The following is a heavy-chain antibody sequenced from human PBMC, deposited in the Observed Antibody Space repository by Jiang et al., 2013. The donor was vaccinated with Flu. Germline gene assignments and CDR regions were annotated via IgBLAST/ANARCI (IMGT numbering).Heavy chain of an antibody. Sequence: PGLVKPSQTLSLTCTVSGGSISSGGYYWSWIRQHPGKGLEWIGYIYYSGSTYYNPSLKSRVTISVDTSKNQFSLKLSSVTAADTAVYYCARDHGRDHIAARGPFDIWGQGTMVTVSS. V-gene: IGHV4-31*03. D-gene: IGHD6-6*01. CDR3: ARDHGRDHIAARGPFDI. J-gene: IGHJ3*02. CDR1: GGSISSGGYY. CDR2: IYYSGST.